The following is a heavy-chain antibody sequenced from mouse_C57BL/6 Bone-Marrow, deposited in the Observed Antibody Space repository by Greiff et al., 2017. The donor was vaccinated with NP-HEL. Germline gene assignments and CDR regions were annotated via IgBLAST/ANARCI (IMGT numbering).Heavy chain of an antibody. D-gene: IGHD4-1*01. CDR3: ARREDWDGAY. J-gene: IGHJ3*01. V-gene: IGHV1-54*01. CDR1: GYAFTNYL. Sequence: QVQLQQSGAELVRPGTSVKVSCKASGYAFTNYLIEWVKQRPGQGLEWIGVINPGSGGTNYNEKFKGKATLTADKSSSNAYMQLSSLTSEDSAVYFCARREDWDGAYWGQGTLVTVSA. CDR2: INPGSGGT.